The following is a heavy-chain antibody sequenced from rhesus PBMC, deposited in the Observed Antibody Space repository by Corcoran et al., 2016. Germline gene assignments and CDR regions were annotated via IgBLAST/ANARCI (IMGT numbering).Heavy chain of an antibody. Sequence: QVQLQESGPGLVKPLETLSLTCAVSGGSISSNYWSWIRQAPGKGLEWIGYLEGDGESTNYNPSLKSRVTLSVDTSKNQLSLKLSSVTAADTAVYYCARFYDSGYYDYWGQGVLVTVSS. CDR2: LEGDGEST. V-gene: IGHV4S11*01. D-gene: IGHD3-28*01. J-gene: IGHJ4*01. CDR3: ARFYDSGYYDY. CDR1: GGSISSNY.